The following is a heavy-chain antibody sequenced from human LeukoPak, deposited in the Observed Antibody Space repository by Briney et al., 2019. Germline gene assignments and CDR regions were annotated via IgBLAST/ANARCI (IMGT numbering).Heavy chain of an antibody. CDR1: GFNFGSDA. J-gene: IGHJ4*02. CDR3: ARDPSGSGWSLSD. Sequence: SGGSLRLSCIASGFNFGSDAMHWVRQAPGKGLEWVAFIWSDGSNDHYADSVKGRFTISRDNSKNTVCLQMNSLRVEDTAVYYCARDPSGSGWSLSDWGQGTPVTVSS. D-gene: IGHD6-19*01. CDR2: IWSDGSND. V-gene: IGHV3-33*01.